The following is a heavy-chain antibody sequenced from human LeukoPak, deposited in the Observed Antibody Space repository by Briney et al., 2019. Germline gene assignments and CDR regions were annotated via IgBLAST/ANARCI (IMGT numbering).Heavy chain of an antibody. Sequence: RSGESLQISCETSGYTFTRYWIGWVRQMPGKGLEWMGIIYPGDSDTRYSPSFQGQVTISVDRSINTAYLQWTSLQASDTAMYYCARGEGTYCNSSNCNDWFDPWGQGTLVTVSS. J-gene: IGHJ5*02. CDR1: GYTFTRYW. V-gene: IGHV5-51*01. D-gene: IGHD2/OR15-2a*01. CDR3: ARGEGTYCNSSNCNDWFDP. CDR2: IYPGDSDT.